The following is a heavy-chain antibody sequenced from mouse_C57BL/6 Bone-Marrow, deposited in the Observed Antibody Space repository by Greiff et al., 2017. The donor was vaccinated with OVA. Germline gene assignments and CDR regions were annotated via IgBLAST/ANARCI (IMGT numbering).Heavy chain of an antibody. CDR3: ARDDGYTLYYFDD. Sequence: QVQLQQSVAELVRPGSSVKLSCKASGYTFTSYWMHWVKQRPIQGLEWIGNIDPSDSETHYNQKFKDKATLTVDKSSSTAYMQLSSLTSEDSAVYYCARDDGYTLYYFDDWGQGTTLTVSS. J-gene: IGHJ2*01. D-gene: IGHD2-3*01. V-gene: IGHV1-52*01. CDR1: GYTFTSYW. CDR2: IDPSDSET.